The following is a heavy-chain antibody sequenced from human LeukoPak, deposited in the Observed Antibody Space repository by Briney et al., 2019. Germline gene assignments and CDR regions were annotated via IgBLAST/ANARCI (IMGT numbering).Heavy chain of an antibody. CDR3: ARDSGRSGWYEAEYFQH. D-gene: IGHD6-19*01. Sequence: ASVKVSCKASGYTFTSYYMHWVRQAPGQGLEWMGIINPSGGSTSYAQKFQGRVTMTRDTSTSTVYMELSSLRSEDTAVYYCARDSGRSGWYEAEYFQHWGQGTLVTVSS. J-gene: IGHJ1*01. CDR1: GYTFTSYY. V-gene: IGHV1-46*01. CDR2: INPSGGST.